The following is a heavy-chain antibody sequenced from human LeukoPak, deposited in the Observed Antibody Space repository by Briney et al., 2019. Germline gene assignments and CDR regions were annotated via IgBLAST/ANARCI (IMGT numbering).Heavy chain of an antibody. CDR2: ISSGGSSI. CDR1: GFTFTSYS. D-gene: IGHD3-22*01. V-gene: IGHV3-48*01. CDR3: AKSGYSLPFDY. Sequence: GGSLRLSCAASGFTFTSYSMNWVRQAPGKGPEWVSYISSGGSSIYYADSVKGRFTISRDNAKNSLYLQMNSLRAEDTAVYYCAKSGYSLPFDYWGQGILVTVSS. J-gene: IGHJ4*02.